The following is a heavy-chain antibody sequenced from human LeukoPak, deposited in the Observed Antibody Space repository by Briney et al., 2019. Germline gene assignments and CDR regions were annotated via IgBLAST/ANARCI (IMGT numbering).Heavy chain of an antibody. CDR1: GFTFSSYA. V-gene: IGHV3-30*02. D-gene: IGHD2-15*01. Sequence: GGSLRLSCAASGFTFSSYAMSWVRQAPGKGLEWVAFIRYDGSNKYYADSVKGRFTISRDNSKNTLYLQMNSLRAEDTAVYYCATGWDIVVPYYMDVWGKGTTVTVSS. CDR2: IRYDGSNK. J-gene: IGHJ6*03. CDR3: ATGWDIVVPYYMDV.